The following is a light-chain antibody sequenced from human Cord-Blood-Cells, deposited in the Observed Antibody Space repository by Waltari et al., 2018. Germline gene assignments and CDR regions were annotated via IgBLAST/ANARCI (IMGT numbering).Light chain of an antibody. V-gene: IGKV1-5*03. Sequence: DIQMTQSPSTLSASVGDRVTITFRASQSISSWLSWYQQKPGKAPKLLIYEASSLEIGVPSRFSGSGSGTEFTLTISSLQPDDFATYYCQQYNSYLYTFGQGTKLEIK. CDR3: QQYNSYLYT. CDR2: EAS. CDR1: QSISSW. J-gene: IGKJ2*01.